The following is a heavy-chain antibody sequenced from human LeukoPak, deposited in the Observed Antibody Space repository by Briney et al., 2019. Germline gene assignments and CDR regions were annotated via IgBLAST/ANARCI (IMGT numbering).Heavy chain of an antibody. CDR2: ISGRGSAI. CDR3: AKGGIAASSAWSFDY. CDR1: GFPFSDYA. J-gene: IGHJ4*02. V-gene: IGHV3-23*01. Sequence: GGSLRLSCAASGFPFSDYAMSWVRQAPGTGLEWVSAISGRGSAIFYADSVKGRFTISRDNSRNTLFLQMNSLRAEDTALYYCAKGGIAASSAWSFDYWGQGALVTVSS. D-gene: IGHD6-13*01.